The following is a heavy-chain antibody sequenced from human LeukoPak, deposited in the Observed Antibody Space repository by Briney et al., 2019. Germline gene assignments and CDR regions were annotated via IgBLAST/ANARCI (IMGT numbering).Heavy chain of an antibody. J-gene: IGHJ4*02. D-gene: IGHD2-15*01. CDR3: AKSGLNRFDY. CDR1: GFTFSSYS. V-gene: IGHV3-23*01. CDR2: ISGGGGNT. Sequence: GGSLRLSCAASGFTFSSYSINWVRQAPGKGLEWVSTISGGGGNTYYAASVKGRFTISRDDSKNTLYLQMNNLRAGDTAIYYCAKSGLNRFDYWGQGTLVTVSS.